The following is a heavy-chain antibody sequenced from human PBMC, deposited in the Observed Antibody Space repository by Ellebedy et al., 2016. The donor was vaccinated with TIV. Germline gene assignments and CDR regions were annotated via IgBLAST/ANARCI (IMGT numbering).Heavy chain of an antibody. CDR2: ISAYNGNT. CDR3: ARDSGAYCGGDCYNIDY. V-gene: IGHV1-18*01. Sequence: AASVKVSCKASGYTFTSYGISWVRQAPGQGLEWMGWISAYNGNTNYAQKVQGRVTMTTDTSTSTAYMELSSLRSEDTAVYYCARDSGAYCGGDCYNIDYWGQGTLVTVSS. J-gene: IGHJ4*02. CDR1: GYTFTSYG. D-gene: IGHD2-21*02.